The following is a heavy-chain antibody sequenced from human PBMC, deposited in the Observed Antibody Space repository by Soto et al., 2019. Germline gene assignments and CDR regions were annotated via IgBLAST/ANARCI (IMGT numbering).Heavy chain of an antibody. Sequence: PSETLSLTCTVSGGSISSSSYYWGWIRQPPGKGLEWIGSIYYSGSTYYNPSLKSRVTISVDTSKNQFSLKLSSVTAADTAVYYCARPAVAQRRSFFGYWGQGTLVTVSS. CDR3: ARPAVAQRRSFFGY. J-gene: IGHJ4*02. CDR2: IYYSGST. CDR1: GGSISSSSYY. D-gene: IGHD6-19*01. V-gene: IGHV4-39*01.